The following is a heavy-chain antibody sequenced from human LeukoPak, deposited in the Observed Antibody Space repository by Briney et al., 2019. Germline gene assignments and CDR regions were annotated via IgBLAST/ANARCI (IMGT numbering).Heavy chain of an antibody. J-gene: IGHJ5*02. CDR3: ARVARYCSSTSCSSSPRFDP. Sequence: ASVKVSCKASGGTFSSYAISWVRQAPGQGLEWMGWINPNSGGTNYAQKFQGRVTMTRDTSISTAYMELSRLRSDDTAVYYCARVARYCSSTSCSSSPRFDPWGQGTLVTVSS. V-gene: IGHV1-2*02. CDR2: INPNSGGT. CDR1: GGTFSSYA. D-gene: IGHD2-2*01.